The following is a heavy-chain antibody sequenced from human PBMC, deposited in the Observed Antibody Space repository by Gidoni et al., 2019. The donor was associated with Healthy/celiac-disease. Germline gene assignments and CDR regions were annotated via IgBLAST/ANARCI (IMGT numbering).Heavy chain of an antibody. CDR1: GFTFAAYA. CDR2: ISWKSGSI. Sequence: EVQLVESGGGLVQPGRSLRLSCAASGFTFAAYALHWVRQAPGKGREGVSGISWKSGSIGYEDSVKGRFTISRDNAKNSLYLQMNSRRAEDTALYYCAKGGASYSGSYYFDYWGQGTLVTVSS. J-gene: IGHJ4*02. D-gene: IGHD1-26*01. V-gene: IGHV3-9*01. CDR3: AKGGASYSGSYYFDY.